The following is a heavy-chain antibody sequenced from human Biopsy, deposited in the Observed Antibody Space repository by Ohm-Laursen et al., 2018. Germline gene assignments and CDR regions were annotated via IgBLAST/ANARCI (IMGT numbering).Heavy chain of an antibody. CDR1: GGSINSGGHF. Sequence: TLSLTCSVSGGSINSGGHFWGWVRQSPGKGLEWIGYIYDNGDTYYNPSLMSLVSISADRSKSQVSLRMNSVTAADTAVYYCARARIKTSGVLIPETYYFDSWGQGTLVTVSS. J-gene: IGHJ4*02. D-gene: IGHD3-3*01. CDR3: ARARIKTSGVLIPETYYFDS. V-gene: IGHV4-31*01. CDR2: IYDNGDT.